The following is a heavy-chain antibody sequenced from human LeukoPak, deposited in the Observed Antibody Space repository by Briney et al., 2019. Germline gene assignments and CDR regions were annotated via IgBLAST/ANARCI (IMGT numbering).Heavy chain of an antibody. CDR1: GGSISSNGYY. CDR2: IHYSGST. CDR3: ARERGQGVIGY. Sequence: PSQTLSLTCTVSGGSISSNGYYWSWIRQHPGKGLEWIGYIHYSGSTYYNPSLKSRVTISVDTSKNQFSLKLNSVTAADTAVYYCARERGQGVIGYWGQGTLVTVSS. V-gene: IGHV4-31*03. J-gene: IGHJ4*02. D-gene: IGHD3-10*01.